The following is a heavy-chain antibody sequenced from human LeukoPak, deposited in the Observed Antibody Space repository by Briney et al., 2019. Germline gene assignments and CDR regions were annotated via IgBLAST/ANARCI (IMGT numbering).Heavy chain of an antibody. CDR3: ARVYYDFWSGYYGDYYYYMDV. D-gene: IGHD3-3*01. Sequence: GSLRLSCAASGFTFSSYSMNWVRQAPGKGLEWVSSISSSSSYIYYADSVKGRFTISRDNAKNSLYLQMNSLRAEDTAVYYCARVYYDFWSGYYGDYYYYMDVWGKGTTVTVSS. CDR1: GFTFSSYS. J-gene: IGHJ6*03. V-gene: IGHV3-21*01. CDR2: ISSSSSYI.